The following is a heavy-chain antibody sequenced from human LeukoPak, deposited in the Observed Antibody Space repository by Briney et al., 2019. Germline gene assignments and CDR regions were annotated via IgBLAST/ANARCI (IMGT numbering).Heavy chain of an antibody. CDR3: ARDLGYYDFWSGYSAIDY. Sequence: ASVKVSCKASGYTFTSYGISWVRQAPGQGLEWMGWISAYNGNTNYAQKLQGRVTMTTDTSTSTAYMELRSLRSDDTAVYYCARDLGYYDFWSGYSAIDYWGQGTLVTVSS. CDR2: ISAYNGNT. D-gene: IGHD3-3*01. V-gene: IGHV1-18*01. CDR1: GYTFTSYG. J-gene: IGHJ4*02.